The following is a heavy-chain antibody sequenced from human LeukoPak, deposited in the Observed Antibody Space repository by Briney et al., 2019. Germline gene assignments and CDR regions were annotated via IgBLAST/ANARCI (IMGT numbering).Heavy chain of an antibody. CDR1: GFSFRDHW. D-gene: IGHD6-19*01. Sequence: GGSLRLSCAVSGFSFRDHWMDWVRQAPGKGLEGVGHIKNDGSETYYLDSLNGRFSISRDNTNNALYLQMNSLRVEDTAVYYCVKNDGWFHLAQWGQGTLVTVSS. V-gene: IGHV3-7*03. CDR2: IKNDGSET. CDR3: VKNDGWFHLAQ. J-gene: IGHJ4*02.